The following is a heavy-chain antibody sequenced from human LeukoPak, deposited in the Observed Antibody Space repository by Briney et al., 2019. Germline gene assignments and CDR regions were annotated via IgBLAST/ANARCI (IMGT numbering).Heavy chain of an antibody. D-gene: IGHD2-21*02. V-gene: IGHV1-2*02. CDR2: INPNSGGT. J-gene: IGHJ4*02. CDR1: GYTFTGYY. Sequence: ASVKVSCKASGYTFTGYYMHWVRQAPGQGLEWMGWINPNSGGTNYAQKFQGRATMTRDTSISTAYMELSRPRSDDTAVYYCATLYCGGDCPAYWGQGTLVTVSS. CDR3: ATLYCGGDCPAY.